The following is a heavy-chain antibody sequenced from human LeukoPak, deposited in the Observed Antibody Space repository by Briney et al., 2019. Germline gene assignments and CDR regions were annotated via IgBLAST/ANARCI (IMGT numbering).Heavy chain of an antibody. CDR2: IRYDGSNK. J-gene: IGHJ3*02. V-gene: IGHV3-30*02. D-gene: IGHD3-10*01. Sequence: GGSLRLSCAASGFTFSSYGMHWVRQAPGKGLEWVAFIRYDGSNKYYADSVKGRFTISRDNSKNTLYLQMNSLRAEDTAVYYCAKDRTTMARGVIIGSAFDIWGQGTMVTVSS. CDR1: GFTFSSYG. CDR3: AKDRTTMARGVIIGSAFDI.